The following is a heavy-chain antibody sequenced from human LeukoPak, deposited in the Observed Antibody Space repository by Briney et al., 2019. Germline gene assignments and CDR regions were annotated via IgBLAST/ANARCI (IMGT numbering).Heavy chain of an antibody. CDR2: INHSGST. V-gene: IGHV4-34*01. J-gene: IGHJ3*02. D-gene: IGHD5-24*01. Sequence: SETLSLTCAVYGGSFSGYYWSWIRQPPGKGLEWIGEINHSGSTNYNPSLKSRVTMSVDTSKNQFSLKLSSVTAADTAVYYCAREPRDGYNSTFDAFDIWGQGTMVTVSS. CDR3: AREPRDGYNSTFDAFDI. CDR1: GGSFSGYY.